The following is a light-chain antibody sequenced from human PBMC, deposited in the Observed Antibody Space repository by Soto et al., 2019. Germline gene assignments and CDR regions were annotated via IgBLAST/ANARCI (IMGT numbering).Light chain of an antibody. Sequence: DIQMTQSPSSLSASVGDRVTITCRASQSISSYLNWYQQKPGKAPKLLIYAASSLQSGVPSRSSGSGSGTDFTLTISSLQPEDFATYYCQQSYSTPPWTFGQGTKVDI. CDR1: QSISSY. CDR2: AAS. V-gene: IGKV1-39*01. CDR3: QQSYSTPPWT. J-gene: IGKJ1*01.